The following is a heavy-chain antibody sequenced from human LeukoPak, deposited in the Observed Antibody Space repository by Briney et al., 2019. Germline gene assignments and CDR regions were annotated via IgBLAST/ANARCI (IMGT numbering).Heavy chain of an antibody. D-gene: IGHD6-13*01. V-gene: IGHV3-23*05. Sequence: PGGSLRLSCVGSGFNFMQYGMMWVRQAPGKGLEWVSTIHPSGINTHHADSVKGRFTISRDNSKNKLYLQMHSLGTEDAATYYCASEQRGGSWFHRGQGTLVSVSP. J-gene: IGHJ4*02. CDR1: GFNFMQYG. CDR2: IHPSGINT. CDR3: ASEQRGGSWFH.